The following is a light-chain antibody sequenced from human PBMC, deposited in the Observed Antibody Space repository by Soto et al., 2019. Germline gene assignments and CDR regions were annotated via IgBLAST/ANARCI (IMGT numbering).Light chain of an antibody. CDR3: QQNASSPRT. V-gene: IGKV3-20*01. J-gene: IGKJ4*01. Sequence: EIELTQSPGTLSLSPGERATLSCRASQSVSSSYLAWYQQKPGQAPRLLIYDASSRATGIPDRFSGSGSGTDFTLTISRLQPEDFAVYYCQQNASSPRTFGGGTKVDIK. CDR2: DAS. CDR1: QSVSSSY.